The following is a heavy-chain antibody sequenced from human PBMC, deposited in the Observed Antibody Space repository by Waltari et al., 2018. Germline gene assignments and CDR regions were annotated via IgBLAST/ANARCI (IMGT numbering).Heavy chain of an antibody. D-gene: IGHD2-15*01. CDR3: ASVGGGKNYYMDV. Sequence: EVQLVESGGGLVQPGGSLRLSCAASGFTFSSYSMNWVRQAPGKGLEWVSYISSSSSTIDYADSVKGRFTISRDNAKNSLYLQMNSLRAEDTAVYYCASVGGGKNYYMDVWGKGTTVTVSS. V-gene: IGHV3-48*04. CDR2: ISSSSSTI. CDR1: GFTFSSYS. J-gene: IGHJ6*03.